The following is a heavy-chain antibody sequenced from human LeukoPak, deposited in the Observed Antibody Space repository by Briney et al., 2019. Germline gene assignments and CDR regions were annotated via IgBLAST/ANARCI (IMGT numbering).Heavy chain of an antibody. Sequence: SQTLSLTCTVSGGSISSGSYYWSWIRQPAGKGLEWIGRIYTSGSTNYNPSLKSRVTISVGTSKTQFSLKLSSVTAADTAVYYCARVRRHYDFWSGHDYWGQGTLVTVSS. CDR3: ARVRRHYDFWSGHDY. D-gene: IGHD3-3*01. CDR1: GGSISSGSYY. V-gene: IGHV4-61*02. J-gene: IGHJ4*02. CDR2: IYTSGST.